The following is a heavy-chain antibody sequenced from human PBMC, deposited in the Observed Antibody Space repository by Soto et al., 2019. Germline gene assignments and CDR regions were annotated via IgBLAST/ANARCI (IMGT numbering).Heavy chain of an antibody. CDR3: ARGSQLWDYGMDV. CDR2: IIPILGIA. J-gene: IGHJ6*02. Sequence: QVQLVQSGAEVKKPGSSVKVSCKASGGTFSSYTISWVRQAPGQGLEWMGRIIPILGIANYAQKFQGRVTITADKSTSTAYMELSSLRSEDTAVYHCARGSQLWDYGMDVWGQGTTVTVSS. V-gene: IGHV1-69*02. CDR1: GGTFSSYT. D-gene: IGHD5-18*01.